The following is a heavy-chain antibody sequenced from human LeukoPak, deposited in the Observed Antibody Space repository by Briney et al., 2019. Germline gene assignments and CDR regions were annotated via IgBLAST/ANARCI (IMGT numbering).Heavy chain of an antibody. CDR2: FNPVFDTT. CDR1: GGTLTNFA. CDR3: ARYFPNLTYFDP. D-gene: IGHD1-14*01. Sequence: SVKVSCKASGGTLTNFAIAWVRQAPGRGLEWMGGFNPVFDTTNYAQGFQDRFTITRDESTSITYMELTSLRPDDTAVYYCARYFPNLTYFDPWGPGTLVTVSS. V-gene: IGHV1-69*05. J-gene: IGHJ5*02.